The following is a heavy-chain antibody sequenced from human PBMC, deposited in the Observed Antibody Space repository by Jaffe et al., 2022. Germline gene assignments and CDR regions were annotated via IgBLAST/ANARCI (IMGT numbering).Heavy chain of an antibody. J-gene: IGHJ4*02. D-gene: IGHD6-19*01. CDR2: IRYDGSNK. CDR1: GFTFSSYG. Sequence: QVQLVESGGGVVQPGGSLRLSCAASGFTFSSYGMHWVRQAPGKGLEWVAFIRYDGSNKYYADSVKGRFTISRDNSKNTLYLQMNSLRAEDTAVYYCAKAWDIAVAGRSIDYWGQGTLVTVSS. V-gene: IGHV3-30*02. CDR3: AKAWDIAVAGRSIDY.